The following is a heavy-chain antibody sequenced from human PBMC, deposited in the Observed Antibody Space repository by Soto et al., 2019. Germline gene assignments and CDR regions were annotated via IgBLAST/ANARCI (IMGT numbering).Heavy chain of an antibody. Sequence: QEQLVQSGAEVKEPGASVKVSCKASGYTFINYYIHWVRQAPGQGLEWMAIINPMGGSTNYAQEFQGRVTLTSDTSTSTVYMELSSLRFEDTALFYFARDLAAGDLWGQGTLVTVSS. V-gene: IGHV1-46*01. D-gene: IGHD6-13*01. CDR3: ARDLAAGDL. CDR1: GYTFINYY. CDR2: INPMGGST. J-gene: IGHJ5*02.